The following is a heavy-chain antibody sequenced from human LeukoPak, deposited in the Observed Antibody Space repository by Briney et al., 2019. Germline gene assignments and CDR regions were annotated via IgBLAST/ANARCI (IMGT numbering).Heavy chain of an antibody. D-gene: IGHD4-17*01. Sequence: GGSPRLSCTASGFTFSTYWMYWVRQAPGKGLVWVSRFNSDGRSAYYADSVKGRFAISRDNAKNTLYLQMNSLRAEDTAVYYCARGRYYLDSWGQGTLVTVSS. V-gene: IGHV3-74*01. J-gene: IGHJ4*02. CDR3: ARGRYYLDS. CDR2: FNSDGRSA. CDR1: GFTFSTYW.